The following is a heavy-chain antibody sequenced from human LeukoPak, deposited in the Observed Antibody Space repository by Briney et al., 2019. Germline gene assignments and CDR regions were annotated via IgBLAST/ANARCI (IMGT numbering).Heavy chain of an antibody. Sequence: SETPSLTCTVSGGSISSYYWSWIRQPPGKGLEWIGYIYYSGSTNYNPSLKSRVTISVDTSKNQFSLKLSSVTAADTAVYYCARAHGSGSYGWFDPWGQGTLVTVSS. CDR3: ARAHGSGSYGWFDP. J-gene: IGHJ5*02. D-gene: IGHD3-10*01. CDR1: GGSISSYY. CDR2: IYYSGST. V-gene: IGHV4-59*01.